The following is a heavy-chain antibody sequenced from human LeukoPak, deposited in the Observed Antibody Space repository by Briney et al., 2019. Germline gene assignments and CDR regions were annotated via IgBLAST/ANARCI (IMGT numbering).Heavy chain of an antibody. CDR1: GFTFRSYW. CDR2: IKKDGSEK. CDR3: ARDAGRAGDAFDI. V-gene: IGHV3-7*03. J-gene: IGHJ3*02. Sequence: GGSLRLSCAASGFTFRSYWMSWVRQAPGKGLEWVASIKKDGSEKYYVDSVKGRFTVSRHNAKNSLYLQMNSLRVEDTAMYYCARDAGRAGDAFDIWGQGTMVTVSS. D-gene: IGHD1-26*01.